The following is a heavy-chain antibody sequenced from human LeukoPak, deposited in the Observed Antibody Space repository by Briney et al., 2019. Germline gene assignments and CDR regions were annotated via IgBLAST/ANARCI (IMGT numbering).Heavy chain of an antibody. J-gene: IGHJ4*02. CDR2: INHSGST. D-gene: IGHD6-13*01. CDR3: ARGSSSSSYYFDY. Sequence: SETLSLTCAVYGGSFSGYYWSWIRQPPGKGLEWIGEINHSGSTNYNPSLKSRVTISVDTSKNQFSLKQSSVTAADTAVYYCARGSSSSSYYFDYWGQGTLVTVSS. CDR1: GGSFSGYY. V-gene: IGHV4-34*01.